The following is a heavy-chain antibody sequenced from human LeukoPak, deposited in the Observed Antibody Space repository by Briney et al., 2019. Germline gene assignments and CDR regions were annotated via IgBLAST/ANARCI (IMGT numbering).Heavy chain of an antibody. V-gene: IGHV4-4*07. CDR2: IYTSGT. J-gene: IGHJ4*02. CDR1: GGSISSYY. CDR3: ARDRTGMDYFDY. Sequence: PSETLSLTCTVSGGSISSYYWSWIRQPAGKGLEWIGRIYTSGTNYNPSLKSRVTISVDRSANQFSLKVSSVTAADTALYYCARDRTGMDYFDYLSQGTLVTVSS. D-gene: IGHD5-18*01.